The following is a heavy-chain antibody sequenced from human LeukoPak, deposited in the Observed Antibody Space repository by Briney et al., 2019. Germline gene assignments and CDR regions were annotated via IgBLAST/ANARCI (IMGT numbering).Heavy chain of an antibody. Sequence: SETLSLTCTVSGYSISSGYYWGWIRQPPGKGLEWIGSIYHSGSTYYNPSLKSRVTISVDTSKNQFSLKLSSVTAADTAVYYCARYGVFRYYDSSGYLQPWGQGTLVTVSS. CDR1: GYSISSGYY. CDR2: IYHSGST. D-gene: IGHD3-22*01. J-gene: IGHJ5*02. V-gene: IGHV4-38-2*02. CDR3: ARYGVFRYYDSSGYLQP.